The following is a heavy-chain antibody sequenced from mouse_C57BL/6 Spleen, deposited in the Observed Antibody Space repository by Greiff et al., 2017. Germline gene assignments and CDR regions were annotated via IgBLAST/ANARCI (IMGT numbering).Heavy chain of an antibody. Sequence: DVMLVESGGGLVKPGGSLKLSCAASGFTFSSYTMSWVRQTPEKRLEWVATISGGGGNTYYPDSVKGRFTISRDNAKNTLYLQMSSLRSEDTALYYCALSTHYYAMDYWGQGTSVTFSS. J-gene: IGHJ4*01. CDR1: GFTFSSYT. CDR3: ALSTHYYAMDY. V-gene: IGHV5-9*01. CDR2: ISGGGGNT. D-gene: IGHD1-1*01.